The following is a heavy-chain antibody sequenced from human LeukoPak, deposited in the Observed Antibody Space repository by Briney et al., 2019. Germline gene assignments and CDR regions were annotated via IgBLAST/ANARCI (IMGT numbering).Heavy chain of an antibody. V-gene: IGHV1-18*01. Sequence: GASVKVSCKASGYRFTSYGISWVRQAPGQGFEWVGWISVYSGDTNYAQNLQDRVTMTTDTSTSTAYMELRSLTSDDTAVYYCARVTAVDVTHFDYWGQGTLVTVS. CDR1: GYRFTSYG. CDR3: ARVTAVDVTHFDY. D-gene: IGHD6-19*01. CDR2: ISVYSGDT. J-gene: IGHJ4*02.